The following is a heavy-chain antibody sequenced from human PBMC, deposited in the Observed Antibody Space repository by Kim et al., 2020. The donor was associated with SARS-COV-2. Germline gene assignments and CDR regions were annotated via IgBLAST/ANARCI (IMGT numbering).Heavy chain of an antibody. V-gene: IGHV3-21*01. CDR3: ARAAFTMVRGVTPYYFDY. Sequence: GGSLRLSCAASGFTFSSYSMNWIRQAPGKGLEWVSSISSSSSYIYYADSVKGRFTISRDNAKNSLYLQMNSLRAEDTAVYYCARAAFTMVRGVTPYYFDYWGQGPLVPVSS. CDR2: ISSSSSYI. CDR1: GFTFSSYS. J-gene: IGHJ4*02. D-gene: IGHD3-10*01.